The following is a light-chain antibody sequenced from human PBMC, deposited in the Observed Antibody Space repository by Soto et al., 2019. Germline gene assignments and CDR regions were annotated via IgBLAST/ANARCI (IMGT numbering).Light chain of an antibody. CDR3: SSYTTGSTLYV. Sequence: QSALTQPASVSGSPGQLITISCTGSSDDFGSYKYVSWYLQHPGKAPKLIIFEVNNRPSGVSNRFSGSKSGNTASLTISGLQAEDEADYYCSSYTTGSTLYVFGTGTRSPS. V-gene: IGLV2-14*01. CDR1: SDDFGSYKY. J-gene: IGLJ1*01. CDR2: EVN.